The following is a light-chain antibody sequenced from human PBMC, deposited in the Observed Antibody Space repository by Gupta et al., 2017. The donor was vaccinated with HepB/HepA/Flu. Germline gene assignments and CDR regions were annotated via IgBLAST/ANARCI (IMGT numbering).Light chain of an antibody. CDR2: YND. V-gene: IGLV1-44*01. J-gene: IGLJ2*01. CDR1: SSNVGRNN. Sequence: QSVLTQSTSVSGTPGQRVTISCSGSSSNVGRNNVNWYQQLPGTAPKLLIYYNDERPSGVPDRISGSKSGTSASLAISGLQPEDEADYYCAAWDTSLNVVVFGGGTKLTVL. CDR3: AAWDTSLNVVV.